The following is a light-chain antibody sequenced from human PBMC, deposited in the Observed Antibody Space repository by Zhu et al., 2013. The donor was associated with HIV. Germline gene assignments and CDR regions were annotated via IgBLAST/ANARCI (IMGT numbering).Light chain of an antibody. CDR3: QQSKSYPLT. V-gene: IGKV1-16*01. J-gene: IGKJ3*01. CDR1: QDIGES. CDR2: KTS. Sequence: DIQMTQSPSSLSASVGDRVVITCRASQDIGESLAWFQQKLGEAPKSLIYKTSTRQSWVPSRFIGGGSGTDFSLTVTSLQPEDFATYFCQQSKSYPLTFGPRDRPVDVK.